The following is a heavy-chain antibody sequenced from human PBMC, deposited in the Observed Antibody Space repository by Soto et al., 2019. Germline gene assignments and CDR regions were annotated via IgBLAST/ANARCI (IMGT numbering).Heavy chain of an antibody. Sequence: QVQLVESGGGVVQPGRSLRLSCAASGFTFSSYAMHWVRQAPGKGLEWVAVISYGGSNKYYADSVKGRFTISRDNSKNTLYLQMNSLRAEDTAVYYCATLDTAMVFDYWGQGTLVTVSS. CDR2: ISYGGSNK. CDR3: ATLDTAMVFDY. CDR1: GFTFSSYA. J-gene: IGHJ4*02. D-gene: IGHD5-18*01. V-gene: IGHV3-30-3*01.